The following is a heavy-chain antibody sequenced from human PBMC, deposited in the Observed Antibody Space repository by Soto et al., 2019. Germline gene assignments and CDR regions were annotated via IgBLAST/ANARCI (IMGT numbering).Heavy chain of an antibody. V-gene: IGHV4-61*01. D-gene: IGHD2-15*01. CDR2: ICCSGRT. CDR3: ARSLGVVASSLSY. J-gene: IGHJ4*02. Sequence: PSETLSLTCTVSGDSVTSGSLYWSWIRQPPGKGLEWIGYICCSGRTMYNPSLKSRVTISTDTSKNQFSLKLFSVTAADTAVYFCARSLGVVASSLSYWGQGTLVTSPQ. CDR1: GDSVTSGSLY.